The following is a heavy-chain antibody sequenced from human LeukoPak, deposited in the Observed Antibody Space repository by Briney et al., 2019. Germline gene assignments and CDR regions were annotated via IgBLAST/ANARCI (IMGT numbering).Heavy chain of an antibody. D-gene: IGHD3-10*01. CDR2: ISPGDSDT. Sequence: GESLKISCKGSGYSFTSYWSGWVRQMPGKGLEWMGIISPGDSDTRYSPSFQGQVTISADKSISTAYLQWSSLKAADTAMYYCARHTFLGSGSSAVDYWGQGTLVTVSS. CDR3: ARHTFLGSGSSAVDY. J-gene: IGHJ4*02. CDR1: GYSFTSYW. V-gene: IGHV5-51*01.